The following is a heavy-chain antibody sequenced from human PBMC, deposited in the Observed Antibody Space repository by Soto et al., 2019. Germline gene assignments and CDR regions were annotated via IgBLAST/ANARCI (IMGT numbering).Heavy chain of an antibody. Sequence: ASVKVSCKASGYTFTSYGISWVRQAPGQGLEWMGWISAYNGNTNYAQKLQGRVTMTTDTSTSTAYMELRSLRSDDTAVYYCATDCSSTSCYHQNNWFDPWGQRTLVTVSS. D-gene: IGHD2-2*01. J-gene: IGHJ5*02. CDR2: ISAYNGNT. CDR3: ATDCSSTSCYHQNNWFDP. CDR1: GYTFTSYG. V-gene: IGHV1-18*01.